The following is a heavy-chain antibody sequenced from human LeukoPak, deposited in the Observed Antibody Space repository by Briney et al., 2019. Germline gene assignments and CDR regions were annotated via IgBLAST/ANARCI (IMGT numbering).Heavy chain of an antibody. D-gene: IGHD6-19*01. CDR2: MKGDGSEK. J-gene: IGHJ5*02. Sequence: GGSLRLSCAASGFTFSNYWMSWVRQAPGKGLEWVANMKGDGSEKHYVDSMKGRFTISRDNAKNSLYLQMNSLTAEDTAVYYCARQVQYRSGYFPPDPWGQGTLVTVSS. V-gene: IGHV3-7*01. CDR1: GFTFSNYW. CDR3: ARQVQYRSGYFPPDP.